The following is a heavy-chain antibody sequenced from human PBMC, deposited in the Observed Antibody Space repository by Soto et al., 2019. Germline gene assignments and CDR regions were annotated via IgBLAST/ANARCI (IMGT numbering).Heavy chain of an antibody. Sequence: ELQLVESGGGLVQPGGSVRLSCAVSGLTVSNNYMSWVRQAPGKGLEWVSHIYSGGXTXXSNSVRGXFTISRDSSKNTXXXXXXXXXXXXXXXXXXXRDPGGSVAHGVWGQGTMVTVSS. D-gene: IGHD3-10*01. CDR1: GLTVSNNY. V-gene: IGHV3-66*01. J-gene: IGHJ3*01. CDR2: IYSGGXT. CDR3: XRDPGGSVAHGV.